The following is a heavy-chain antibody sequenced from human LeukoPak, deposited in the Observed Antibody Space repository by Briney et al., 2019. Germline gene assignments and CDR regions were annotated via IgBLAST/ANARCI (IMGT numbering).Heavy chain of an antibody. J-gene: IGHJ4*02. CDR3: ARGGDSYGSLTDY. CDR1: GGSISSGDYY. D-gene: IGHD5-18*01. CDR2: IYYSGST. Sequence: KSSETLSLTCTVSGGSISSGDYYWSWIRQPPGKGLEWIGYIYYSGSTYYNPSLKSRVTISVDTSKNQFSLKLNSVTAADTAVYYCARGGDSYGSLTDYWGQGTLVTVSS. V-gene: IGHV4-30-4*01.